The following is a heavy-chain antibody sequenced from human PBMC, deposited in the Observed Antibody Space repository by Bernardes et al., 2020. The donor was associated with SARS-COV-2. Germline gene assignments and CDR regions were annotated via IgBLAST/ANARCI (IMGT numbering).Heavy chain of an antibody. CDR3: ARDLVTTVTTAHYYYYGMDV. V-gene: IGHV3-33*01. CDR1: GFTFRSYG. D-gene: IGHD4-17*01. J-gene: IGHJ6*02. CDR2: IWYDGSNQ. Sequence: GGSLRLSCAASGFTFRSYGMHWVRQAPGQGLEWVAVIWYDGSNQYYADSVKGRFTISRDNSKNTLYLQMNSLRAEDTAVYYCARDLVTTVTTAHYYYYGMDVWGQGTTVTVSS.